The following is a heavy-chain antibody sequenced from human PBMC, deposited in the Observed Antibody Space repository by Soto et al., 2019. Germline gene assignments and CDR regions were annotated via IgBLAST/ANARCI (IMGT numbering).Heavy chain of an antibody. Sequence: GGSLRLSCTASGFTFGDYAMRWVRQAPGKGLEWVGFIRSKAYGGTTEYAASVKGRFTISRDDSKSIAYLQMNSLKTEDTAVYYCTRMKGDYDLNWFDPWGQGTLVTVSS. D-gene: IGHD4-17*01. J-gene: IGHJ5*02. V-gene: IGHV3-49*04. CDR3: TRMKGDYDLNWFDP. CDR2: IRSKAYGGTT. CDR1: GFTFGDYA.